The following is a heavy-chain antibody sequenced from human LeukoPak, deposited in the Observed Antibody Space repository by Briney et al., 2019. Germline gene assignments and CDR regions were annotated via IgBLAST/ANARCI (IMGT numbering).Heavy chain of an antibody. V-gene: IGHV3-74*01. CDR3: TRDFYGIDY. CDR2: VNRDGGAT. J-gene: IGHJ4*02. CDR1: GFTFSTYW. Sequence: GGSLRLSCAASGFTFSTYWMHWVRQAPGKGLEWVSRVNRDGGATSYADSVKGRFTISRDNAKNTVYLQMNSLRVEDTALCYCTRDFYGIDYWGQGTLVTVSS. D-gene: IGHD3-10*01.